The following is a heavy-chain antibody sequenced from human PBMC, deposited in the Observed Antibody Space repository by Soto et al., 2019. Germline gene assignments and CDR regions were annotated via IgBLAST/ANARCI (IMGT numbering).Heavy chain of an antibody. D-gene: IGHD1-26*01. CDR3: AKDAEGGSLFRGAFDY. Sequence: GGSLRLSCVASRFTFTSYAMSWVRQAPGKGLEWVAAISASGGATIHADSVKGRLTISRDSSKNTLYLQMNSLRAEDTAVYYCAKDAEGGSLFRGAFDYWGQGAQVTVSS. CDR1: RFTFTSYA. J-gene: IGHJ4*02. V-gene: IGHV3-23*01. CDR2: ISASGGAT.